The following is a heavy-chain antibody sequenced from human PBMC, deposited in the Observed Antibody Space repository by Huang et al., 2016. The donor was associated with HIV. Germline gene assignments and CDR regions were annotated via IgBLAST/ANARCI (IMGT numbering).Heavy chain of an antibody. CDR1: GGTVKKYA. CDR2: SIPRYGSA. CDR3: AKVAAGQPFHFYYYMDA. Sequence: QVNLVQSGAEVRKPGSSVKVSCKASGGTVKKYAISWVRQAPGQGLEWMGASIPRYGSAEYAEKFQDRVTLTADGSTNTAYLELDRLTSEDTAVYYCAKVAAGQPFHFYYYMDAWGDGTTVIVSS. V-gene: IGHV1-69*13. J-gene: IGHJ6*03. D-gene: IGHD3-3*02.